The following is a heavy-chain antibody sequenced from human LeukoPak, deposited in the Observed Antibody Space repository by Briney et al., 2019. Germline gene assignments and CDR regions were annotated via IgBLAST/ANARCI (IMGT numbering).Heavy chain of an antibody. CDR3: ARDTNVDIVATIGYTSY. Sequence: PGGSLRLSCAASGFTFSDYYMGWIRQAPGKGLEWVSYISSSGSTIYYADSVKGRFTISRDNAKNSLYLQMNSLRAEDTAVYYCARDTNVDIVATIGYTSYWGQGTLVTVSS. D-gene: IGHD5-12*01. V-gene: IGHV3-11*04. J-gene: IGHJ4*02. CDR2: ISSSGSTI. CDR1: GFTFSDYY.